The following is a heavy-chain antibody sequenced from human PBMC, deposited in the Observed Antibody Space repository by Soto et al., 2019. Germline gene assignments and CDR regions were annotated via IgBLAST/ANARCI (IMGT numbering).Heavy chain of an antibody. CDR2: VGSSGGTT. J-gene: IGHJ4*01. CDR3: AKVSRGVAVPAAMY. V-gene: IGHV3-23*01. D-gene: IGHD2-2*01. Sequence: EVQLLESGGGLVQPGGSLRLSCAASGFTFSSYGMSWVRQAPGKGLEWVSAVGSSGGTTNYAGSVKGRFTISRDNSKNTLYLQMNSLRAEDTAVYYCAKVSRGVAVPAAMYWGQGTLVTVSS. CDR1: GFTFSSYG.